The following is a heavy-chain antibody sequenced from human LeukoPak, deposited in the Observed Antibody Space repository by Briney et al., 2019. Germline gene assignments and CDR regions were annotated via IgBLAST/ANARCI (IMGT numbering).Heavy chain of an antibody. Sequence: PGGSLRLSCAASGFTFSSYWMSWVGQAPGKGLEWVANIKQDGSEKYYVDSVKGRFTISRDNAKNSLYLQMNSPRAEDTAVYYCASTLNPDIVAMMGAFDIWGQGTMVTVSS. D-gene: IGHD5-12*01. CDR1: GFTFSSYW. V-gene: IGHV3-7*01. CDR3: ASTLNPDIVAMMGAFDI. CDR2: IKQDGSEK. J-gene: IGHJ3*02.